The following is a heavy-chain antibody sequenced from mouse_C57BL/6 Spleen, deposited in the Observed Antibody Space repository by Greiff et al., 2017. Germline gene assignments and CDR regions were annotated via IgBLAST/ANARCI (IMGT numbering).Heavy chain of an antibody. V-gene: IGHV3-6*01. CDR1: GYSIPSGYY. Sequence: EVKLQESGPGLVKPSQSLSLTCSVTGYSIPSGYYWNWLRQFPGNKLEWMGYISYDGSNNYNPSLKNRISITRDTSKNQFFLKLNSVTTEDTATYYCARESYYYGRRYFDYWGQGTTLTVSS. J-gene: IGHJ2*01. CDR2: ISYDGSN. D-gene: IGHD1-1*01. CDR3: ARESYYYGRRYFDY.